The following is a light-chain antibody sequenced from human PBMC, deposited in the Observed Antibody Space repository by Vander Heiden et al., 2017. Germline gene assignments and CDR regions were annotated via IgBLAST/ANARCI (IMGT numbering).Light chain of an antibody. CDR3: QQSDSTPST. J-gene: IGKJ2*01. CDR2: AAS. Sequence: DIQMTQSPSSLSASVGDRVTITCRASQSISNYLNWFQQKPGKAPKLLIYAASSLQSGVPSRFSGSGSGTDFTLTIRRLQPEDFATYYCQQSDSTPSTFGQGTKLEIK. V-gene: IGKV1-39*01. CDR1: QSISNY.